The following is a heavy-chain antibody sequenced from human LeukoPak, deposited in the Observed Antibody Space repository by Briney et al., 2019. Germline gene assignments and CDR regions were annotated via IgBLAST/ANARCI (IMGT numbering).Heavy chain of an antibody. J-gene: IGHJ4*02. D-gene: IGHD5-24*01. Sequence: PSETLSLTCTVSGGSISSSGHYWGWIRQPPGKGLEWIASLHYSGSTYHNPSLKSRITISADTSKNQFSLKLSSVAAADTAVYYCVRHRDGYNRPFDYWGQGTLVTVSS. V-gene: IGHV4-39*01. CDR1: GGSISSSGHY. CDR2: LHYSGST. CDR3: VRHRDGYNRPFDY.